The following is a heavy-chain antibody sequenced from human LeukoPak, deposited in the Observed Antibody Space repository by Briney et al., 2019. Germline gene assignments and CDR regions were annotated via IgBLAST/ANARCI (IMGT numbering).Heavy chain of an antibody. CDR2: ISGSGGST. J-gene: IGHJ4*02. D-gene: IGHD3-22*01. CDR1: GFTFSSYG. Sequence: PGGSLRLSCAASGFTFSSYGMIWVRQAPGKGLEWVSGISGSGGSTYTADPVKDRFTISRDDSKNTAYLQMNSLNTEDTAVYYCAKRDDINGYDYEGWGQGTLVTVSS. V-gene: IGHV3-23*01. CDR3: AKRDDINGYDYEG.